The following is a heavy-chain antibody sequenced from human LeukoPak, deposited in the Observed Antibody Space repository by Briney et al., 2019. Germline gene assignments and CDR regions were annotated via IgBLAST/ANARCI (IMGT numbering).Heavy chain of an antibody. CDR1: GFTFSSYA. V-gene: IGHV3-64D*09. J-gene: IGHJ4*02. D-gene: IGHD6-19*01. Sequence: PGGSLRLSCSASGFTFSSYAVHWVRRAPGKGLEYVSAISRNGGSTYYADSVKGRFTISRDNSKNTLYLQMSSLRAEDTAVYYCVRAVAGAKYYFGYWGQGTLVTVSS. CDR2: ISRNGGST. CDR3: VRAVAGAKYYFGY.